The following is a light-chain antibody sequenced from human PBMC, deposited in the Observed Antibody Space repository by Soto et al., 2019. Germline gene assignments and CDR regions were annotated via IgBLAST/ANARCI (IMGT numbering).Light chain of an antibody. Sequence: DIQLTQSPSFLSASVGDRVTITCRDSQGFNSYLAWYQQQPGKAPKLLIYAASTLQSGVPSRFSGSGSGTEFTLTITSLQPEDFATYYCQHHDSYPLTFGGGTKVEIK. CDR3: QHHDSYPLT. CDR1: QGFNSY. V-gene: IGKV1-9*01. CDR2: AAS. J-gene: IGKJ4*01.